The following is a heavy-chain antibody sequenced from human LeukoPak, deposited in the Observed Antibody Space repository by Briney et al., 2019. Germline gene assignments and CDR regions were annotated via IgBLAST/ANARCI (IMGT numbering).Heavy chain of an antibody. Sequence: GGSLRLSCAASGFTFSSYGMHWVRQAPGKGLEWVAVISYDGSNKYYADSVKGRFTISRDNSKNTLYLQMNSLRAEDTAVYYCAKDGPGYDSSGTDDAFDIWGQGTMVTVSP. CDR2: ISYDGSNK. CDR3: AKDGPGYDSSGTDDAFDI. V-gene: IGHV3-30*18. D-gene: IGHD3-22*01. CDR1: GFTFSSYG. J-gene: IGHJ3*02.